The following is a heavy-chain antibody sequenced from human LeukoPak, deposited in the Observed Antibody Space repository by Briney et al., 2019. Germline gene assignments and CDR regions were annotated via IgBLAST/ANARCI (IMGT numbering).Heavy chain of an antibody. CDR3: ARERAPYYFGY. Sequence: QPGGSLRLSCAASGFIFSNYGMHWVRQAPGKGLEWVAVIWYGGSKTYYADSVKGRFTISRVQSKNTLYLQMDGLRAEDTAVYYCARERAPYYFGYWGQGTLVTVS. D-gene: IGHD2-21*01. CDR2: IWYGGSKT. CDR1: GFIFSNYG. J-gene: IGHJ4*02. V-gene: IGHV3-33*01.